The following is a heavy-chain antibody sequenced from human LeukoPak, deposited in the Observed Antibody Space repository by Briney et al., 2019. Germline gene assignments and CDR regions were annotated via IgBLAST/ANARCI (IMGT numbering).Heavy chain of an antibody. Sequence: PGGSLRLSCAASGFTFSSYSMNWVRQAPGKGLEWISYISSSSTTIYYADSVKGRFTISRDNAKNSLHLQMNSLRAEDTAVYYCARVSYYDSSGYYFDYWGQGTLVTVSS. J-gene: IGHJ4*02. D-gene: IGHD3-22*01. V-gene: IGHV3-48*04. CDR1: GFTFSSYS. CDR2: ISSSSTTI. CDR3: ARVSYYDSSGYYFDY.